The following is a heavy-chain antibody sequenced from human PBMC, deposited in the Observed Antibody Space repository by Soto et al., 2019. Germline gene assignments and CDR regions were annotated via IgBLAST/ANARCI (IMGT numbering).Heavy chain of an antibody. CDR3: ARVAVSYDSTDLGGYFDY. D-gene: IGHD3-22*01. J-gene: IGHJ4*02. Sequence: QVQLVQSGAEVKKPGSSVKVSCKASGGTFRSYAISWVRQAPGQGLEWMGGIIPIFGTANYAQKFQGRVTITADESTSTAYMELSSLRSEDTAVYYCARVAVSYDSTDLGGYFDYWGQGTLVTVSS. V-gene: IGHV1-69*01. CDR2: IIPIFGTA. CDR1: GGTFRSYA.